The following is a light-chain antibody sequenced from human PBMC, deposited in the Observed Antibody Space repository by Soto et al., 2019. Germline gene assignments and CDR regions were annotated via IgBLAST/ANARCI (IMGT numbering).Light chain of an antibody. CDR3: CSYAGSGTWV. J-gene: IGLJ3*02. CDR2: EVS. CDR1: SSDVGGYNF. V-gene: IGLV2-23*02. Sequence: QSALTQPASVSGSPGQSITISCTGTSSDVGGYNFVSWYQHHPGKAPKVMIYEVSKWPSGVSNRFSGSKSGNTASLTISGLQAEDEADYYCCSYAGSGTWVFGGGTKLTVL.